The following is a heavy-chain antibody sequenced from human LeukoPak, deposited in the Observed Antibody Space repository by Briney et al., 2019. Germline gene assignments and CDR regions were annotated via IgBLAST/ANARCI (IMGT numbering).Heavy chain of an antibody. CDR1: GGSFSGYY. CDR2: INHSGST. Sequence: SETLSLTCAVYGGSFSGYYWSWIRQPPGKGLEWIGEINHSGSTNYNPSLKSRVTISVDTSKNQFSLKLSSVTAADTAVYYCARQSHLYSSSWYRATKATAVYDYWGQGTLVTVSS. D-gene: IGHD6-13*01. CDR3: ARQSHLYSSSWYRATKATAVYDY. V-gene: IGHV4-34*01. J-gene: IGHJ4*02.